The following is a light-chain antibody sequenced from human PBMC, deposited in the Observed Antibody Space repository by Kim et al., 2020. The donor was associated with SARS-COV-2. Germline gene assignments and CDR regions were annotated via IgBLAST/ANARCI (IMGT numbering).Light chain of an antibody. Sequence: ASVGDRVTITCRASQSISSYLNWYQQKPGKAPKLLIYAASSLQSGVPSRFSGSGSGTDFTLTIISLQPEDFATYYCQQSYSTPHTFGGGTKVDIK. CDR2: AAS. CDR1: QSISSY. V-gene: IGKV1-39*01. J-gene: IGKJ4*01. CDR3: QQSYSTPHT.